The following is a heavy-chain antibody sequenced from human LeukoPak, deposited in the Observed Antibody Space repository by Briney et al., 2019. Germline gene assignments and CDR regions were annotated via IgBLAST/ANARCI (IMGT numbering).Heavy chain of an antibody. CDR1: GFTFSSYG. CDR2: IRYDGNEK. D-gene: IGHD3-10*01. Sequence: PGGSLRLSCVVSGFTFSSYGMHWVRQAPGKGLEWVAFIRYDGNEKKYAESVKGRLSISRDNSKNTLYLQVNSLRPEDTAVYYCAKGVSPGKYYNAFDYWGQGTLVAVSP. CDR3: AKGVSPGKYYNAFDY. V-gene: IGHV3-30*02. J-gene: IGHJ4*02.